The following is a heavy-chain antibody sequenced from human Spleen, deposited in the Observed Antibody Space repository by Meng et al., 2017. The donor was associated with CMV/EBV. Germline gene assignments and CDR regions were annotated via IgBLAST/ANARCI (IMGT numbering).Heavy chain of an antibody. Sequence: KDSGGTFSSYIVHWVRQAPGQGLEWMGATIPNFGTPTFSQKFQGRVTITTDESTSTAYMELSGLRSEDTAVYYCARAPLEHVPFDPWGQGTLVTVSS. D-gene: IGHD2-2*01. CDR3: ARAPLEHVPFDP. J-gene: IGHJ5*02. CDR1: GGTFSSYI. CDR2: TIPNFGTP. V-gene: IGHV1-69*05.